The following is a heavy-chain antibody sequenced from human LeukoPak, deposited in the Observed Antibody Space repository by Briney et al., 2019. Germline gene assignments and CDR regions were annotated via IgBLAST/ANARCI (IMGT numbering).Heavy chain of an antibody. CDR3: ARDRDYGSGSYYYGFDP. J-gene: IGHJ5*02. CDR2: T. Sequence: TYYPESMKGRFTISRENSKNTVYLQMSSLRDEDTAVYYCARDRDYGSGSYYYGFDPWGQGTLVTVSS. D-gene: IGHD3-10*01. V-gene: IGHV3-23*01.